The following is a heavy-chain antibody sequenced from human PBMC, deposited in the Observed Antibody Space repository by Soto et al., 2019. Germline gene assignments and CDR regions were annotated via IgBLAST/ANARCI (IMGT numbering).Heavy chain of an antibody. CDR2: IGGGGDT. CDR1: GFTFRTYP. V-gene: IGHV3-23*01. CDR3: ARHDDTSGYFTDFDY. J-gene: IGHJ4*02. D-gene: IGHD3-22*01. Sequence: EVQLLQSGGGFVQPGGSLRLSCEVSGFTFRTYPMSWVRQAPGKGLQWVSAIGGGGDTDYADSVKGGFTISRDNSKNMLYLQLNRLRVEDTAIFYCARHDDTSGYFTDFDYWGQGAKVTVSS.